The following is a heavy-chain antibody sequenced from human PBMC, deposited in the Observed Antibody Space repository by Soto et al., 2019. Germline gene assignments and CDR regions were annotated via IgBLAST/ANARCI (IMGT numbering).Heavy chain of an antibody. D-gene: IGHD6-6*01. J-gene: IGHJ3*02. CDR3: AKGRSSSYRSDAFDI. Sequence: GGSLRLSCAASGFTFSSYDMSWVRQAPGKGLEWVSAISGSGGSTYYADSVKGRFTISRDNSKNTLYLQRNSLRAEDEAGDYCAKGRSSSYRSDAFDIWGQGTMVTVSS. V-gene: IGHV3-23*01. CDR2: ISGSGGST. CDR1: GFTFSSYD.